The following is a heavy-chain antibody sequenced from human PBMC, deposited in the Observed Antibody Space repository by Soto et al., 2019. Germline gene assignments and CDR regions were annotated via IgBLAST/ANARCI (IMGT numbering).Heavy chain of an antibody. V-gene: IGHV4-59*01. CDR1: GGSISSYY. CDR3: SRGPPVRRGWYGFDY. J-gene: IGHJ4*02. Sequence: QVQLQESGPGLVKPSETLSLTCTVSGGSISSYYWSWIRQPPGEGLEWIGYVYYSGTTDYNPSLNSRVTRSVDTSKCRFSLNLSAVTAADTAVHYCSRGPPVRRGWYGFDYWSQGTPVTVAA. D-gene: IGHD6-19*01. CDR2: VYYSGTT.